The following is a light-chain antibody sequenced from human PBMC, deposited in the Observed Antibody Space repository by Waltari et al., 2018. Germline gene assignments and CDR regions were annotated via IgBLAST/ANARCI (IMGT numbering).Light chain of an antibody. CDR3: QQYETWPRT. V-gene: IGKV3-15*01. CDR1: QSVSSN. Sequence: EIVMTQSPAILSLSPGERAALSCRASQSVSSNFAWYQQKPGQAPRLLMYGVSTGATGIPARVSGSGSGTEFTLTISSLQSEDFAVYYCQQYETWPRTFGQGTKVEIK. CDR2: GVS. J-gene: IGKJ1*01.